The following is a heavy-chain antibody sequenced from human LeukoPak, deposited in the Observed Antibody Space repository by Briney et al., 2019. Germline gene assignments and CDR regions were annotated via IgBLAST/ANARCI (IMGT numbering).Heavy chain of an antibody. Sequence: PSETLSLTCAVYGGSFSGYYWSWIRQPPGKGLEWIGYIYYSGSTNYNPSLKSRVTISVDTSKNQFSLKLSSVTAADTAVYYCARDLNDYGDPNAFDIWGQGTMVTVSS. CDR2: IYYSGST. J-gene: IGHJ3*02. V-gene: IGHV4-59*01. D-gene: IGHD4-17*01. CDR1: GGSFSGYY. CDR3: ARDLNDYGDPNAFDI.